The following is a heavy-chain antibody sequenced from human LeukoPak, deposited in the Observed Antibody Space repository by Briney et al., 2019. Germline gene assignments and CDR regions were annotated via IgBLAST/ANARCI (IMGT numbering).Heavy chain of an antibody. CDR2: VYHTGHI. CDR1: GGSVSSDSYY. CDR3: ARDRGGGRGYSEGLDY. J-gene: IGHJ4*02. D-gene: IGHD5-18*01. Sequence: SETLYLTCTVSGGSVSSDSYYWSWIRQPPGKSLEWIGHVYHTGHINYNPPLRSRVTISVDASRNQFSLDLTSVSAADTAVYYCARDRGGGRGYSEGLDYWGQGALVTVSS. V-gene: IGHV4-61*01.